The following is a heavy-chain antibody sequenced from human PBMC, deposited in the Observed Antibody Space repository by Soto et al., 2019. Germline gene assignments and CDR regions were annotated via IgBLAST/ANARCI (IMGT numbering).Heavy chain of an antibody. CDR2: IWYNGSDK. J-gene: IGHJ4*02. D-gene: IGHD1-20*01. CDR1: GFTFSSYG. Sequence: PGGSLRLSCAASGFTFSSYGMHWVRQAPGKGLEWVAVIWYNGSDKKYADSVKGRFTISRDNSEKTLYLQMNSLRAEDTAVYYCVRDRRISGINRGLDYWGRGTLVTVSS. CDR3: VRDRRISGINRGLDY. V-gene: IGHV3-33*01.